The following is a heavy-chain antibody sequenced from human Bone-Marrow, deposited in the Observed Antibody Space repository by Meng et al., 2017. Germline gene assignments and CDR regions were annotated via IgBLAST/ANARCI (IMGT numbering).Heavy chain of an antibody. CDR2: IKQDGSEK. J-gene: IGHJ4*02. V-gene: IGHV3-7*01. D-gene: IGHD2-8*01. CDR3: ASSVRLGIVLIV. CDR1: GFTFSSYW. Sequence: GESLKISCAASGFTFSSYWMSWVRQAPGKGLEWVANIKQDGSEKYYVDSVKGRFTISRDNAKNSLYLQMNSLRAEDTAVYYCASSVRLGIVLIVWGQGTLVTVSS.